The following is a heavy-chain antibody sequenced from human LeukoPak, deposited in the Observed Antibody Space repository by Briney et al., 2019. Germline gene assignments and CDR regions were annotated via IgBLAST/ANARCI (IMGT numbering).Heavy chain of an antibody. Sequence: SETLSLTCAVYGGSFSGYYWTWIRQPPGKGLEWIGEINHSGSTNYNPSLKSRVTISIDTSKNQFSLKVSSVTAADTAVYYCVRSRSGTYGWFDPWGQGTLVTVSS. CDR2: INHSGST. D-gene: IGHD4-17*01. CDR1: GGSFSGYY. V-gene: IGHV4-34*01. CDR3: VRSRSGTYGWFDP. J-gene: IGHJ5*02.